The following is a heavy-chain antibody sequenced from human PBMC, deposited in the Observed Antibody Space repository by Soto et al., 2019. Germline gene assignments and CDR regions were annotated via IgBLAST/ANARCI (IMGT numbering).Heavy chain of an antibody. V-gene: IGHV1-69*12. CDR3: ATDDVTYYSESSGSYRLDY. Sequence: QVQLVQSGAEVKKPGSSVKVSCKASGGTFSNSAINWVRQAPGQGLEWMGGIIPLFGTANYAQKFQGRVTITADESTSTACMELSSLRSEDTAVYYCATDDVTYYSESSGSYRLDYWGQGTLVTVSS. J-gene: IGHJ4*02. CDR1: GGTFSNSA. CDR2: IIPLFGTA. D-gene: IGHD3-22*01.